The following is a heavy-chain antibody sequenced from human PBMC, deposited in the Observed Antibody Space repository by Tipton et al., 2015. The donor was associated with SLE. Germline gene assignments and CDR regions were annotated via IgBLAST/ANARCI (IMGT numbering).Heavy chain of an antibody. J-gene: IGHJ6*02. CDR3: TATKATKHLTASTSLYSDYGMDV. V-gene: IGHV3-9*01. Sequence: SLRLSCAASGFTFDDYAMHWVRQAPGKGLEWVSGISWNSDSIGYVDSVKGRLTISRDNAKKSLYLQMNSLSTEDTALYYCTATKATKHLTASTSLYSDYGMDVWGQGTTVTVSS. CDR2: ISWNSDSI. CDR1: GFTFDDYA. D-gene: IGHD4-11*01.